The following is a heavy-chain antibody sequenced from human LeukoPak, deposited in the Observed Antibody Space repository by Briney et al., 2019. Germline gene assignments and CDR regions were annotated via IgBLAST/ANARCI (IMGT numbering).Heavy chain of an antibody. CDR1: GYSISSGYY. Sequence: PSETLSLTCTVSGYSISSGYYWGWIRQPPGKGLEWIGSIYHSGSTYYNPSLKSQVTISVDTSKNQFSLKLSSVTAADTAVYYCARRRITMVRGVNRNNWFDPWGQGTLVTVSS. V-gene: IGHV4-38-2*02. J-gene: IGHJ5*02. D-gene: IGHD3-10*01. CDR2: IYHSGST. CDR3: ARRRITMVRGVNRNNWFDP.